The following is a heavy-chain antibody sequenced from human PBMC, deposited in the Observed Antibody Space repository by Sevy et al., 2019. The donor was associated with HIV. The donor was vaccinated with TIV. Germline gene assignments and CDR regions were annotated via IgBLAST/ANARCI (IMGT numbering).Heavy chain of an antibody. CDR2: INSDGRLS. D-gene: IGHD6-19*01. J-gene: IGHJ1*01. Sequence: GGSLRLSCAASGFTSGSFYMHWVRQTPKKGLVWVSNINSDGRLSKYADSVKGRFIVSRDNAKNTQHLQMTSLGAEDTAVYYCAIGSAGTAQHWRQGILVTVSS. V-gene: IGHV3-74*03. CDR3: AIGSAGTAQH. CDR1: GFTSGSFY.